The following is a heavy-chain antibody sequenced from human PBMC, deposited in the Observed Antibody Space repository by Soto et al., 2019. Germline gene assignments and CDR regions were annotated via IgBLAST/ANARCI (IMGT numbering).Heavy chain of an antibody. J-gene: IGHJ4*03. CDR1: GDSMASPSSS. V-gene: IGHV4-30-2*01. D-gene: IGHD3-16*01. CDR2: IYQNGNT. Sequence: ASDTLSVTCIVSGDSMASPSSSWTWFRQPPRKSLEWIGYIYQNGNTYYNPSVKGRVTISVDRSKNQFSLSLQSVTAAETAVYFWVRRKLGDLFDIWGPRTLVTVSS. CDR3: VRRKLGDLFDI.